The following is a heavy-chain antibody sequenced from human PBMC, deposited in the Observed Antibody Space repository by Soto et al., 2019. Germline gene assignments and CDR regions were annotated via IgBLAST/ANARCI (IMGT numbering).Heavy chain of an antibody. V-gene: IGHV3-23*01. CDR3: AVHLGQHYYTLDV. J-gene: IGHJ6*02. CDR2: ITASGGST. D-gene: IGHD1-1*01. Sequence: EVQLLESGGGLIQRGGSLRLSCTGSEFTFSNFVMSWVRQVPGKGLEWLACITASGGSTYYADSVKGRFSVSRDNSKSTLYLQLNSLEAEDTAVYHCAVHLGQHYYTLDVWGQGTTVHVSS. CDR1: EFTFSNFV.